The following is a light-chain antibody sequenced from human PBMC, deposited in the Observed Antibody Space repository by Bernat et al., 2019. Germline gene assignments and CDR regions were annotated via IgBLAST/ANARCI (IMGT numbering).Light chain of an antibody. Sequence: EIVLTQSPGTLSLSPGERATLSCRASQSVSSSHLAWYQQKPGQAPTFLIFSASRGAPGIPDRFSGSGSGTDFTLTISRLEPEDFAVYYCQQYRNSPWTFGQGTKVEIK. CDR2: SAS. J-gene: IGKJ1*01. CDR3: QQYRNSPWT. V-gene: IGKV3-20*01. CDR1: QSVSSSH.